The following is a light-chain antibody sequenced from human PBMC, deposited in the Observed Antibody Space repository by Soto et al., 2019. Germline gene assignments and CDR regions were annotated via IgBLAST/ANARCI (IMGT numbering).Light chain of an antibody. Sequence: EIVLTQSPGTLSLSPGERATLSCRASQSVRSSSFAWYQQKPGQAPRLLIYAASTRATGIPDRFIGNGSGTEFTLTISSLQSEDFAVYYCQQYNNWWTFGQGTKVDIK. CDR1: QSVRSSS. CDR3: QQYNNWWT. CDR2: AAS. V-gene: IGKV3-20*01. J-gene: IGKJ1*01.